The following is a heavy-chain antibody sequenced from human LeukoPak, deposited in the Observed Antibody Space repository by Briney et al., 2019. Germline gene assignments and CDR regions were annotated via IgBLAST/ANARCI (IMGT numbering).Heavy chain of an antibody. CDR3: ARAISQATVIYYYYYMDV. J-gene: IGHJ6*03. D-gene: IGHD4-11*01. Sequence: GGSLRLSCAASGFTFSSYSMNWVRQAPGKGLEWVSYISSSSSTIYYADSVEGRFTISRDNAKNSLYLQMNSLRAEDTAVYYCARAISQATVIYYYYYMDVWGKGTTVTVSS. V-gene: IGHV3-48*01. CDR2: ISSSSSTI. CDR1: GFTFSSYS.